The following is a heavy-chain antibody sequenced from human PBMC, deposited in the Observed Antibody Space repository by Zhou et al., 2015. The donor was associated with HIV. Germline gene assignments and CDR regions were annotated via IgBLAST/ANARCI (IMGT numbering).Heavy chain of an antibody. CDR3: ARASDYYGSGTYPYYFDY. V-gene: IGHV1-69*01. CDR2: IIPIFGTP. CDR1: GGTFSSYA. Sequence: QVHLVQSGAEVKKPGSSVTVSCKASGGTFSSYAISWVRQAPGQGLEWMGGIIPIFGTPNYAQKFQGRVTITADEYTSTAQMELSSLRSEDTAVYYCARASDYYGSGTYPYYFDYWGQGTLVTVSS. J-gene: IGHJ4*02. D-gene: IGHD3-10*01.